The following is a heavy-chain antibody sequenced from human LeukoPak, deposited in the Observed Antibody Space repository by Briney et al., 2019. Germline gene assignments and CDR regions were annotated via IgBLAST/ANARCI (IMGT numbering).Heavy chain of an antibody. CDR3: ANGGYCSGGSCYRNWFDP. J-gene: IGHJ5*02. CDR1: GFTVSSNY. Sequence: GGSLRLSCAASGFTVSSNYMTWVRQAPGKGLEWVSVIYSGGSTYYADSVKGRFTISRDNSKNTLYLQMNSLRAEDTAVYYCANGGYCSGGSCYRNWFDPWGQGTLVTVSS. D-gene: IGHD2-15*01. CDR2: IYSGGST. V-gene: IGHV3-53*01.